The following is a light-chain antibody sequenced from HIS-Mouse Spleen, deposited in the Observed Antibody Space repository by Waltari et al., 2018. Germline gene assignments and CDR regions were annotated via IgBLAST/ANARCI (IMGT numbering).Light chain of an antibody. Sequence: EIVLTQSPATLSLSPGERATLSCRASQSVSSYLAWYQQKPGQAPRLLIYDASNRATGIPARCSGSGSGTDLTLTTSSLEPENFAVYYCQQRSNWPPLTLGGGTKVEIK. CDR1: QSVSSY. V-gene: IGKV3-11*01. CDR2: DAS. J-gene: IGKJ4*01. CDR3: QQRSNWPPLT.